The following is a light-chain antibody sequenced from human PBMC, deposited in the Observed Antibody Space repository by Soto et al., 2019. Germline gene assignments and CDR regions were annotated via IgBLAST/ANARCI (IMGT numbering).Light chain of an antibody. CDR3: QKYVSAPIN. CDR1: QSLSSNY. V-gene: IGKV3-20*01. J-gene: IGKJ5*01. CDR2: GVS. Sequence: EIVLAQSPVSLSLSPGERATLSCSASQSLSSNYLAWYQQKPGQAPRLLIYGVSSRATGVPVSFSGSGSGTDFTLTISRLEPEDFAVYYCQKYVSAPINFGQGTRLEIK.